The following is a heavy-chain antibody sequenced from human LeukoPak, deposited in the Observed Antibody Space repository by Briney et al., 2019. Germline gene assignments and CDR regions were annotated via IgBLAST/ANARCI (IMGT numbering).Heavy chain of an antibody. CDR2: IYYSGST. D-gene: IGHD6-6*01. V-gene: IGHV4-59*01. Sequence: SETLSLACTVSGGSISSYYWSWIRQPPGKGLEWIGYIYYSGSTNYNPSLKSRVTISVDTSKNQFSLKLSSVTAADTAVYYCARVPHSSSYYAMDVWGQGTTVTVSS. CDR1: GGSISSYY. CDR3: ARVPHSSSYYAMDV. J-gene: IGHJ6*02.